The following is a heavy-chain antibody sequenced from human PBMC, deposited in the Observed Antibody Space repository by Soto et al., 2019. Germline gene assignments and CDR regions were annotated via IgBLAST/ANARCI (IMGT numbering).Heavy chain of an antibody. D-gene: IGHD6-13*01. CDR3: TKGELGGRQQLVRDAFDF. CDR1: GGTFDSYS. Sequence: QVQLVQSGAEVKKPGSSVRVSCKDSGGTFDSYSISWVRQAPGQGFEWVCEVAPIFDFSRYTATFKGSVTIPSDNYTGTAYMDLSGLKAEDTAVYYCTKGELGGRQQLVRDAFDFWGQGTKVSVSS. J-gene: IGHJ3*01. CDR2: VAPIFDFS. V-gene: IGHV1-69*02.